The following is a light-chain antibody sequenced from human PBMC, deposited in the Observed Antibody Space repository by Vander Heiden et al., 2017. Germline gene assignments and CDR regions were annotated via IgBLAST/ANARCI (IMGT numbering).Light chain of an antibody. J-gene: IGKJ3*01. CDR2: GAS. Sequence: IVMTQSPATLSVSPGERATLSCRASQSVSSNLPWYQQKPGQAPKLLIYGASTRDTGIPARFSGSGSGTEFTLTISSLQSEDFAVYYCQQYNNSPPNTFGPGTKVDIK. V-gene: IGKV3-15*01. CDR3: QQYNNSPPNT. CDR1: QSVSSN.